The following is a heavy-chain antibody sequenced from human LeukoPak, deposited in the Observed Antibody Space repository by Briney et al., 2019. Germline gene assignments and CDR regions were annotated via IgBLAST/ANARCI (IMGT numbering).Heavy chain of an antibody. CDR1: GFTFDDYA. J-gene: IGHJ4*02. CDR2: ISWNSGSI. CDR3: AKVRWDNSGWYYLDN. V-gene: IGHV3-9*01. D-gene: IGHD6-19*01. Sequence: PGRSLRLSCAASGFTFDDYAMHWVRQAPGKGLEWVSGISWNSGSIGYADSVKGRFTISRDNSKNTLYLQMNSLRVEDTAVYYCAKVRWDNSGWYYLDNWGQGTLVTVSS.